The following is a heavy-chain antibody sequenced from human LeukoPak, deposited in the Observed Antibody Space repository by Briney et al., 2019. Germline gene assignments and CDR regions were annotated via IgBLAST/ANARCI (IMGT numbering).Heavy chain of an antibody. D-gene: IGHD2-2*01. CDR3: AKGVVVAPDVTPFDY. CDR1: GLTFNNYA. CDR2: LSGRGASK. Sequence: GGSLRLSCAVSGLTFNNYAMSWVRQAPGKGLDWVSGLSGRGASKYYADSVKGRFTISRDNSKNTLYLQMNSLRAEDTAVYYCAKGVVVAPDVTPFDYWGQGTLVTVSS. V-gene: IGHV3-23*01. J-gene: IGHJ4*02.